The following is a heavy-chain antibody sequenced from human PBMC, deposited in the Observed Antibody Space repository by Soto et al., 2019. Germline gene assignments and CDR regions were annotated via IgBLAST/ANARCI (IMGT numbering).Heavy chain of an antibody. D-gene: IGHD6-19*01. V-gene: IGHV1-3*01. CDR1: GYTFTIYS. J-gene: IGHJ6*03. CDR3: ARDGEGRIAVAGPSFGGYYYYYYMDV. Sequence: GASVKVSCKASGYTFTIYSMHWVRQAPGQRLEWMGWINAGNGNTKYSQKFQGRVTITRDTSASTAYMELSSLRSEDTAVYYCARDGEGRIAVAGPSFGGYYYYYYMDVWGKGTTVTVSS. CDR2: INAGNGNT.